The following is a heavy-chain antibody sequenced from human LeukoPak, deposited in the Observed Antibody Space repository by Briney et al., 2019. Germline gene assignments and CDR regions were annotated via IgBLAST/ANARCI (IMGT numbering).Heavy chain of an antibody. J-gene: IGHJ3*02. D-gene: IGHD5-24*01. CDR3: ARSNGMAAFDI. CDR1: GFTFSSYA. CDR2: ISSSGSTI. Sequence: GSLRLSCAASGFTFSSYAMHWVRQAPGKGLEWVSYISSSGSTIYYADSVKGRFTISRDNAKNSLYLQMNSLRAEDTAVYYCARSNGMAAFDIWGQGTMVTVSS. V-gene: IGHV3-48*04.